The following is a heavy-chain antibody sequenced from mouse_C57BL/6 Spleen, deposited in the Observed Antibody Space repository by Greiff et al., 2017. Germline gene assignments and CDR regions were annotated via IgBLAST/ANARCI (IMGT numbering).Heavy chain of an antibody. J-gene: IGHJ4*01. D-gene: IGHD5-1*01. CDR3: ARGTYGAGAAMDD. V-gene: IGHV5-4*01. CDR1: GFTFSSYA. Sequence: EVHLVESGGGLVKPGGSLKLSCAASGFTFSSYAMSWVRQTPEKRLEWVATISDGGSYTYYPDNVKGRFTISRDNAKNNLYLQMSLLKSEDTAMYYCARGTYGAGAAMDDWGQGTSVTVSS. CDR2: ISDGGSYT.